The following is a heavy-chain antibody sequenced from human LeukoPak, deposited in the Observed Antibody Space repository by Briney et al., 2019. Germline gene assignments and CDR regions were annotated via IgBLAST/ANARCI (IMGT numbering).Heavy chain of an antibody. CDR1: GFTFSDYW. V-gene: IGHV3-74*01. Sequence: GGSLRLSCVASGFTFSDYWMHWVRQAPGKGLVWVSRINTDMSSTIYTDSVKGRFTISRDNAKNTLYLQMNSLRAEDTAVYYCARALSHCSGGSCYSAHFDYWGLGTLVTVSS. CDR3: ARALSHCSGGSCYSAHFDY. J-gene: IGHJ4*02. D-gene: IGHD2-15*01. CDR2: INTDMSST.